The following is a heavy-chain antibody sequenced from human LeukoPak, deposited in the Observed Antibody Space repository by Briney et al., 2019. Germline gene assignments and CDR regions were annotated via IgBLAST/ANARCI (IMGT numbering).Heavy chain of an antibody. V-gene: IGHV3-66*01. D-gene: IGHD3-10*01. Sequence: GSLRLSCAASGFTVSSNYMSWVRQAPGKGLEWVSVIYSGGSAYYADSVKGRFTISRDNSKNTLYLQMNSLRAEDTAVYYCARDNYYGSGSSILDAFDIWGQGTMVTVSS. CDR3: ARDNYYGSGSSILDAFDI. CDR2: IYSGGSA. J-gene: IGHJ3*02. CDR1: GFTVSSNY.